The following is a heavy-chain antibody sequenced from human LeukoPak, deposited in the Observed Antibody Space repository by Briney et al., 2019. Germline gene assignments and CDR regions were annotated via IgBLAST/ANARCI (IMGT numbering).Heavy chain of an antibody. CDR2: ISGSGGST. D-gene: IGHD6-13*01. CDR1: GFTFSSYA. CDR3: AKDMERAAGTDWFDP. J-gene: IGHJ5*02. Sequence: GGSLRLSCAASGFTFSSYAMSWVRQAPGKGLEWVSAISGSGGSTYYAGSVKGRFTISRDNSKNTLYLQMNSLRAEDTAVYYCAKDMERAAGTDWFDPWGQGTLVTVSS. V-gene: IGHV3-23*01.